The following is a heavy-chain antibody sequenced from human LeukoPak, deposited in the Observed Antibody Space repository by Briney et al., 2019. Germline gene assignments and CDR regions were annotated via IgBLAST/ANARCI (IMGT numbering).Heavy chain of an antibody. CDR1: GGSFSGYY. J-gene: IGHJ2*01. CDR2: INHSGST. Sequence: PSETLSLTCAVYGGSFSGYYWSWIRQPPGKGLEWIGEINHSGSTNYNPSLKSRVTISVDTSKNQFSLKLSSVTAADTAVYYCARGKPGIAAAGSLYWYFDLWGRGTLVTVSS. V-gene: IGHV4-34*01. D-gene: IGHD6-13*01. CDR3: ARGKPGIAAAGSLYWYFDL.